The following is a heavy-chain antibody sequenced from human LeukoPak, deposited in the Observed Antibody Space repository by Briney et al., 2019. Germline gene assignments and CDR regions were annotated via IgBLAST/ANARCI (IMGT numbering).Heavy chain of an antibody. J-gene: IGHJ6*03. CDR3: ARAGRDYYMDV. CDR1: DYTFINYG. Sequence: GASVKVSCKASDYTFINYGISWVRQAPGQRLEWMGWISAYDGDTTYVQNLQGRVTMTTDTSTNTAYMELKSLRSDDTAVYYCARAGRDYYMDVWGRGTTVTVSS. CDR2: ISAYDGDT. D-gene: IGHD5-24*01. V-gene: IGHV1-18*01.